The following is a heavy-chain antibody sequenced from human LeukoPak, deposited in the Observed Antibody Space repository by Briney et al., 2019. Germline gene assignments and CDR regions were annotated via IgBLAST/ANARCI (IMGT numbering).Heavy chain of an antibody. Sequence: PGGSLRLSCAASGFTFSNYAMNWVRQAPGKGLEWVSVIYSADSTYHADSVKGRFTISRDNTKNMLYLQMNSLRAEDTAVYYCASRVRLAGTKSGFDYWGQGTLVTVSS. CDR2: IYSADST. D-gene: IGHD6-19*01. V-gene: IGHV3-66*01. J-gene: IGHJ4*02. CDR1: GFTFSNYA. CDR3: ASRVRLAGTKSGFDY.